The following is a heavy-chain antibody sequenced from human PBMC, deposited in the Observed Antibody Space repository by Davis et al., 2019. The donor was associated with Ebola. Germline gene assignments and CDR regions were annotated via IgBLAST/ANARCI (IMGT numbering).Heavy chain of an antibody. CDR1: GFTFSSYA. V-gene: IGHV3-30-3*01. J-gene: IGHJ4*02. CDR2: ISYDGSNK. D-gene: IGHD6-6*01. Sequence: GESLKISCAASGFTFSSYAMHWVRQAPGKGLEWVAVISYDGSNKYYADSVKGRFTISRDNAKNSLYLQMNSLRAEDTAVYYCASYSSSGGNLYWGQGTLVTVSS. CDR3: ASYSSSGGNLY.